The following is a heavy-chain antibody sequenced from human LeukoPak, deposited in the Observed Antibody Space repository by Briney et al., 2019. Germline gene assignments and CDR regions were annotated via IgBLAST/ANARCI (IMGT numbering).Heavy chain of an antibody. CDR2: IIPIFGTG. CDR1: GGTFSSYA. Sequence: GASVKVSCKASGGTFSSYAINWVRQAPGQGLEWMGGIIPIFGTGNYAQKFQGRVTITTDESTSPAYMELSSLRSEDTAVYHCARDPGPWGQGTLVTVSS. CDR3: ARDPGP. J-gene: IGHJ5*02. V-gene: IGHV1-69*05.